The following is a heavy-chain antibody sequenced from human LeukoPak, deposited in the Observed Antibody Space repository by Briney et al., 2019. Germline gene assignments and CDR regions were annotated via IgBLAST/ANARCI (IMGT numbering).Heavy chain of an antibody. CDR2: ISSSGSTI. D-gene: IGHD2-15*01. V-gene: IGHV3-48*03. Sequence: QPGGSLRLSCAASGFTFSSYEMNWVRQAPGKGLEWVSYISSSGSTIYYADSVKGRFTISRDNAKNSLYLQMNSLRAEDTAVYYCAGPDCSGGSCYPEDDAFDIWGQGTMVTVSS. CDR1: GFTFSSYE. J-gene: IGHJ3*02. CDR3: AGPDCSGGSCYPEDDAFDI.